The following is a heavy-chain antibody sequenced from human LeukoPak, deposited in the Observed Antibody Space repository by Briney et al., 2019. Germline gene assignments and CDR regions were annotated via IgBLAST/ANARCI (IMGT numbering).Heavy chain of an antibody. J-gene: IGHJ3*02. V-gene: IGHV1-18*01. Sequence: ASVKVSCKASGYRFSTSGISWMRQAPGQGPEWMGWINNNNGNANYAQNLQGRVIMTTDTSTNTAYMELRSLRSDDTAVYYCARSTIQLWPGGSFDAFDIWGQGTMVTVSS. CDR2: INNNNGNA. CDR3: ARSTIQLWPGGSFDAFDI. D-gene: IGHD5-18*01. CDR1: GYRFSTSG.